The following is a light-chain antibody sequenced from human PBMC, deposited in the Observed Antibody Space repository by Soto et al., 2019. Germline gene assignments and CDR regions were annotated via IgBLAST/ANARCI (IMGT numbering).Light chain of an antibody. CDR1: QSISSW. J-gene: IGKJ2*01. CDR3: QQYSSYPYT. Sequence: DIQMTQSPSTLSASVGDRVTITCRASQSISSWLAWYQQKPGTAPKLLIYKASSLQSGVPSRFSGSGSGTEFTLTISSLQPDDFAAYYCQQYSSYPYTFGQRTKLEIK. CDR2: KAS. V-gene: IGKV1-5*03.